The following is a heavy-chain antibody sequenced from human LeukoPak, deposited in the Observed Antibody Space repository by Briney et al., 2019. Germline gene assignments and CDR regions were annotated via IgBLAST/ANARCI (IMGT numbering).Heavy chain of an antibody. J-gene: IGHJ4*02. Sequence: SETLSLTCTVSGGSISSGTYYWSWIRQPAGKGLVWIGRLYTSGSTNYNPSLKSRVTISVDTSKNQFSLKLSSVTAADTAVYYCARDCILRFCTHWGQGTLVTVSS. CDR1: GGSISSGTYY. CDR3: ARDCILRFCTH. CDR2: LYTSGST. V-gene: IGHV4-61*02. D-gene: IGHD3-3*01.